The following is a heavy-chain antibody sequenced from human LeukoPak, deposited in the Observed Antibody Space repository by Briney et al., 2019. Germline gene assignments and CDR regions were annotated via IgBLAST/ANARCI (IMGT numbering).Heavy chain of an antibody. CDR2: INHSGST. Sequence: SETLSLTCAVYGGSFSGYYWSWIRQPPGKGLEWIGEINHSGSTNYNPSLKSRVTISVDTSKNQFSLKLSSVTAADTAVYYCARVPGRRYCSSTSCAFPDYWGQGTLVTVSS. J-gene: IGHJ4*02. D-gene: IGHD2-2*01. V-gene: IGHV4-34*01. CDR1: GGSFSGYY. CDR3: ARVPGRRYCSSTSCAFPDY.